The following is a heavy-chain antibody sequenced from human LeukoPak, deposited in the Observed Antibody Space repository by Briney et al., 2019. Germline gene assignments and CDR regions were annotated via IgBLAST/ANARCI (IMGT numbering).Heavy chain of an antibody. D-gene: IGHD2-21*02. Sequence: APLRLSCTASGFTCSSYVMSWVRQAPGKVLELVSAISGSGGSTYYADTVQGPVTISRANSNNTLYLRMISPGATDTACYASAKLAGDWYHFDCRGQAILVTVS. CDR3: AKLAGDWYHFDC. CDR1: GFTCSSYV. J-gene: IGHJ4*02. CDR2: ISGSGGST. V-gene: IGHV3-23*01.